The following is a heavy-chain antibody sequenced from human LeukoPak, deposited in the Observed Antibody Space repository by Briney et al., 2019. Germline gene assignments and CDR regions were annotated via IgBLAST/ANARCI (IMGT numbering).Heavy chain of an antibody. CDR1: GFTFSNYA. J-gene: IGHJ6*02. Sequence: GGSLRLSCGASGFTFSNYAMSWVRQAPGKGLEWVSAISDSGNSTYYAGSVKGRFTISRDNSKNTLYLQMNSLRAEDTAVYYCAKGLDYYGSGSYRDYYYYYGTDAWGQGTTVTVSS. D-gene: IGHD3-10*01. CDR3: AKGLDYYGSGSYRDYYYYYGTDA. CDR2: ISDSGNST. V-gene: IGHV3-23*01.